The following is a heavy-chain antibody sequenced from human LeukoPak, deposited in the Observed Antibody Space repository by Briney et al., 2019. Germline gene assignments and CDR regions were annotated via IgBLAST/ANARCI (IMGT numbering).Heavy chain of an antibody. V-gene: IGHV3-11*01. D-gene: IGHD3-3*01. J-gene: IGHJ5*02. Sequence: PGGSLRLSCTASELTLSDYYINWIRQAPGKGLEWISYISASGTSIYHADSVKGRFSVSRDNANNSVFLQMDGLRVEDSAVYFCTRDLEYSDTWGQGTLVTVSP. CDR3: TRDLEYSDT. CDR2: ISASGTSI. CDR1: ELTLSDYY.